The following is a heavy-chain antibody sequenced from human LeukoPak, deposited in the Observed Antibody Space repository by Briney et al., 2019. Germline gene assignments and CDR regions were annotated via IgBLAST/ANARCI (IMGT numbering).Heavy chain of an antibody. V-gene: IGHV3-21*01. CDR3: ARGGGSGRYGLPFDS. J-gene: IGHJ4*02. CDR1: GFTFSTYS. D-gene: IGHD6-13*01. CDR2: ISSSSYYI. Sequence: GGSLRLSCAASGFTFSTYSMNWVRQAPGKGLEWVSSISSSSYYIYYADSVRGRFTISRDNAKNSLYLQMNSLTDEDTGVYYCARGGGSGRYGLPFDSWGQGTLVTVSS.